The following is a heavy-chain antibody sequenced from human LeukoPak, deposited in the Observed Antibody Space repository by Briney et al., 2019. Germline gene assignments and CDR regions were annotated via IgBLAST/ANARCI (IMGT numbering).Heavy chain of an antibody. D-gene: IGHD2-21*01. CDR1: GFTFSSYG. Sequence: PGGSLRLSCAASGFTFSSYGMHWVRQAPGKGLEWVAFIRYDGSNKDYADSVKGRFTISRDNSKNTLYLQMNSLRAEDTAVYYCARGDTAFDIWGQGTMVTVSS. J-gene: IGHJ3*02. V-gene: IGHV3-30*02. CDR2: IRYDGSNK. CDR3: ARGDTAFDI.